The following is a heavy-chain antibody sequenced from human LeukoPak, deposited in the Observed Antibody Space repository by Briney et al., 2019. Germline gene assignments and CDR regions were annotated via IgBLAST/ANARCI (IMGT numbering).Heavy chain of an antibody. Sequence: GSSVKVCCKAAGCTFSSYAISWVRLAPGQGLEWMGRIIPIFGIANYAQKVQGRVTITADKTTSTAYMELSSLRSDDTAVYYCARTIVRDDYYYYGMDVWGQGTTVSVSS. V-gene: IGHV1-69*04. D-gene: IGHD1-26*01. J-gene: IGHJ6*02. CDR2: IIPIFGIA. CDR3: ARTIVRDDYYYYGMDV. CDR1: GCTFSSYA.